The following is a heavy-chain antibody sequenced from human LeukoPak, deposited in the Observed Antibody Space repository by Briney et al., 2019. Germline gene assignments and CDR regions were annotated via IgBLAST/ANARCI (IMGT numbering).Heavy chain of an antibody. V-gene: IGHV4-31*03. CDR3: ARTLVSQLTDY. D-gene: IGHD3-9*01. Sequence: PSETLSLTCTVSGGSISSGGYYWSWIRQHPGKGLEWIGYIYYSGSAYYNPSLKSRVTISVDTSKNQFSLKLSSVTAADTAVYYCARTLVSQLTDYWGQGTLVTVSS. CDR1: GGSISSGGYY. CDR2: IYYSGSA. J-gene: IGHJ4*02.